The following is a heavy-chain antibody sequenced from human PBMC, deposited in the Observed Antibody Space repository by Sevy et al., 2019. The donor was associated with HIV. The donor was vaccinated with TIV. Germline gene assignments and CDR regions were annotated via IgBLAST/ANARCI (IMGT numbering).Heavy chain of an antibody. V-gene: IGHV3-21*01. CDR2: ISSGSSYI. D-gene: IGHD3-3*01. Sequence: GGSLRLSCAASGFTFSSYSMNWVRQAPGKGLEWVSSISSGSSYIYYADSVKGRFTISRDNSKNSLYLQMNSLRADDTAVYYCAKEGAFWSGYYVDYWGQGTLVTVSS. CDR3: AKEGAFWSGYYVDY. J-gene: IGHJ4*02. CDR1: GFTFSSYS.